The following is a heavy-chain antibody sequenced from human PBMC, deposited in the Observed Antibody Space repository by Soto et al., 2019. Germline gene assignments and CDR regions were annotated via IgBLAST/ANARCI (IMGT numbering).Heavy chain of an antibody. Sequence: PGGSLRLSCAASGFTFSSYEMNWVRQAPGKGLEWVSYISSSGSTIYYADSVKGRFTISRDNAKNSLYLQMNSLRAEDTAVYYCARDSAYYYDSSGYYNPIWGQGTLVTVSS. J-gene: IGHJ4*02. D-gene: IGHD3-22*01. CDR2: ISSSGSTI. V-gene: IGHV3-48*03. CDR3: ARDSAYYYDSSGYYNPI. CDR1: GFTFSSYE.